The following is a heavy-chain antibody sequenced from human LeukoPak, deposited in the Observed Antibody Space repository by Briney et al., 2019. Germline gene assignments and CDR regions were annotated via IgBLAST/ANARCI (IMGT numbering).Heavy chain of an antibody. CDR2: INAYNGST. CDR1: GYTFTSYG. V-gene: IGHV1-18*01. J-gene: IGHJ6*02. D-gene: IGHD6-19*01. Sequence: ASVKVSCKASGYTFTSYGISWVRQAPGQGLEWMGWINAYNGSTNYAQKLQGRVTMTTDTSTSTAYMELRSLRSDDTAVYYCARGKRYAVAGTYYYYYYGMGVWGQGTTVTVSS. CDR3: ARGKRYAVAGTYYYYYYGMGV.